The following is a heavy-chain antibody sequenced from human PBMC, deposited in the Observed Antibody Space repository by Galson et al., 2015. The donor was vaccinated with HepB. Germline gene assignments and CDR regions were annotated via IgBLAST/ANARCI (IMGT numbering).Heavy chain of an antibody. J-gene: IGHJ4*02. CDR2: IYYSGST. V-gene: IGHV4-31*03. Sequence: TLSLTCTVSGGSISSGGYYWSWIRQHPGKGLEWIGYIYYSGSTNYNPSLKSRVTISVDKSKNQFSLKLSSVTAADTAVYYCARGGVRYCTNGVCYGFDYWGQGTLVTVSS. CDR3: ARGGVRYCTNGVCYGFDY. D-gene: IGHD2-8*01. CDR1: GGSISSGGYY.